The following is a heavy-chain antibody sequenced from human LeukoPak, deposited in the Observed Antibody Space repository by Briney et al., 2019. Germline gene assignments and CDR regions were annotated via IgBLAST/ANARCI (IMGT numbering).Heavy chain of an antibody. CDR1: GFTFSSYA. J-gene: IGHJ4*02. D-gene: IGHD3-3*01. CDR3: ARDRYDFWSGYYPFDY. V-gene: IGHV3-30-3*01. Sequence: GGSLRLSCAASGFTFSSYAMHWVRQAPGKGLEWVAVISYDGSNKYYADSVKGRFTISRDNSKNTLYLQMNSLRAEDTAVYYCARDRYDFWSGYYPFDYWGQGTLVTVSS. CDR2: ISYDGSNK.